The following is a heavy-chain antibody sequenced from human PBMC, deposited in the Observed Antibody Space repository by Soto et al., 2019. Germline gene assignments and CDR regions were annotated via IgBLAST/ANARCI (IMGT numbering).Heavy chain of an antibody. CDR3: AKDVSGWSAVESPFPVDH. D-gene: IGHD6-19*01. CDR1: GFSFDDYA. V-gene: IGHV3-9*01. CDR2: IGWNSVNR. Sequence: DVHLVESGGGLVQPGRSLRLSCGASGFSFDDYAMHWVRQAPGKGLEWVASIGWNSVNRYYADSVKGRFTISRDNAKNSLYLQMNSLRADDTALYYCAKDVSGWSAVESPFPVDHWGQGTLVTVSS. J-gene: IGHJ4*02.